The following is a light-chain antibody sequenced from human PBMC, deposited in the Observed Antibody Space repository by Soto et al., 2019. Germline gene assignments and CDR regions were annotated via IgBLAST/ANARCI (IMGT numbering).Light chain of an antibody. CDR2: AAS. CDR3: QQSDSTQFT. CDR1: QSISSY. J-gene: IGKJ3*01. Sequence: DIPMTQPPSSLSASVGDRVTITCRASQSISSYLNWYQQKPGKAPKLLIYAASSLQSGVLSRFSGIGSGTDVTLTMSSLQPEDFATYYCQQSDSTQFTCGPGTKVDIK. V-gene: IGKV1-39*01.